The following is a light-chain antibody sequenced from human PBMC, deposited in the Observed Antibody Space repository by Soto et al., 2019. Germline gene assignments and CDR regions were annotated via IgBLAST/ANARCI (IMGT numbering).Light chain of an antibody. CDR1: SSDIGGYNY. CDR2: EVS. CDR3: SSCANSGKVL. V-gene: IGLV2-8*01. J-gene: IGLJ2*01. Sequence: QSALTQPPSASGSPGQSVTISCTGTSSDIGGYNYVSWYQQHPGKAPKLMIYEVSKRPSGVPDRFSGSKSGNTASLTVSGLQAEDEADYYCSSCANSGKVLFGGGTKLTVL.